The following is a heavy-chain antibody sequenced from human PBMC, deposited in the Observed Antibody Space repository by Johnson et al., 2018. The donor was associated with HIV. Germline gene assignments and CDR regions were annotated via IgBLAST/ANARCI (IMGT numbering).Heavy chain of an antibody. D-gene: IGHD3-16*01. J-gene: IGHJ3*01. Sequence: QVQLVESGGGVVQPGGPLRLSCAASGFTFRTNGMHWVRQAPGQGLEWVSFIQYAGSDKSYADYVAGRFTISRDNSKNTLYLQMNSPRTEDTALYYCAKDGGRWSYSLDVWGQGTMVSVSS. V-gene: IGHV3-30*02. CDR2: IQYAGSDK. CDR1: GFTFRTNG. CDR3: AKDGGRWSYSLDV.